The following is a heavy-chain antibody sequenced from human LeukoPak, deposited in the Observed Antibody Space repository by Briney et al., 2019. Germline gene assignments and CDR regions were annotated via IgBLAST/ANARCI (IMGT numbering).Heavy chain of an antibody. CDR2: ITSDGSST. Sequence: GGSLRLSCAPSGFTFSNYWMHWVRHAPGKGLVWVSHITSDGSSTFYADSVKGRFTISRDNAKNTLYLQMNSLRAEDTAVYYCAGDSVAVAGDFDYWGQGTLVTVSS. CDR1: GFTFSNYW. J-gene: IGHJ4*02. D-gene: IGHD6-19*01. V-gene: IGHV3-74*01. CDR3: AGDSVAVAGDFDY.